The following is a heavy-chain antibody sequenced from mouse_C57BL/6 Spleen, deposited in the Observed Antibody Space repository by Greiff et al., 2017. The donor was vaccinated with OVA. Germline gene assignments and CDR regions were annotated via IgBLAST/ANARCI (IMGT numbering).Heavy chain of an antibody. CDR1: GYTFTDYE. CDR3: TKTRWGYYAMDY. V-gene: IGHV1-15*01. J-gene: IGHJ4*01. CDR2: IDPETGGT. Sequence: VQLQQSGAELVRPGASVTLSCKASGYTFTDYEMHWVKQTPVHGLEWIGAIDPETGGTAYNQKFEGKAILTADKSSSTAYMELRSLTSEDSAVYYCTKTRWGYYAMDYWGQGTSVTVSS. D-gene: IGHD2-3*01.